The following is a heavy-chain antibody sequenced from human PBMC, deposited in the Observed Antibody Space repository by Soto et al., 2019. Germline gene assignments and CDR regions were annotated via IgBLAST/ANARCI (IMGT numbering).Heavy chain of an antibody. D-gene: IGHD3-3*01. CDR3: ARLGGYYQAFDN. V-gene: IGHV4-59*08. CDR2: IYYTGTS. Sequence: PSETLSLTYTVSGGSIRTNYWSWIRQLPGKGMEWVGYIYYTGTSKYNPSLKSRVTISVDSSKNQFSLKLDSVTAAYTAVYYCARLGGYYQAFDNWGQGTLVTVSS. J-gene: IGHJ4*02. CDR1: GGSIRTNY.